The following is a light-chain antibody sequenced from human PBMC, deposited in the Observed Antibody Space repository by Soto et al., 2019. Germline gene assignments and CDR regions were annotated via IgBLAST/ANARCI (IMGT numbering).Light chain of an antibody. V-gene: IGKV3-20*01. Sequence: EIVLTQSPGTLSLSPGERATLSCRASQSVSSSYLAWYQQKPCQAPKLLIYGASSRATGIPDRFSGSGSGTDFTLTISRLEPEDFAVYYCQQYGNSPRTFGQGTKVEIK. CDR1: QSVSSSY. CDR2: GAS. CDR3: QQYGNSPRT. J-gene: IGKJ1*01.